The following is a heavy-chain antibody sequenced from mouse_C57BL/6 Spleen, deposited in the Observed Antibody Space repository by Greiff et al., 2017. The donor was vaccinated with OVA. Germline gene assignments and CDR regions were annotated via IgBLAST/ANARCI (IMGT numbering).Heavy chain of an antibody. V-gene: IGHV5-17*01. J-gene: IGHJ4*01. Sequence: EVQLVESGGGLVKPGGSLKLSCAASGFTFSDYGMHWVRQAPEKGLEWVAYISSGSSTIYYADTVKGRFTISRDNANNTLFLQMTSLRSEDTAMYYCANDGYYAMDYWGQGTSVTVSS. CDR1: GFTFSDYG. CDR3: ANDGYYAMDY. D-gene: IGHD2-3*01. CDR2: ISSGSSTI.